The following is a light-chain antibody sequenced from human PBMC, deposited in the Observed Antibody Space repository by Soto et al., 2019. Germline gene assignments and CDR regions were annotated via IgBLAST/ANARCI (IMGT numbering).Light chain of an antibody. J-gene: IGLJ3*02. V-gene: IGLV1-44*01. CDR2: TNN. Sequence: QSVLTQPPSASGTPGQSVTISCSGSSSNIGGHSVNWYQQLPGTAPKLLIYTNNQRPSGVPDRFSGSKSGTSASLAITGPQSEDEADYYCAAWHNSLNGWVFGGGTKLTVL. CDR3: AAWHNSLNGWV. CDR1: SSNIGGHS.